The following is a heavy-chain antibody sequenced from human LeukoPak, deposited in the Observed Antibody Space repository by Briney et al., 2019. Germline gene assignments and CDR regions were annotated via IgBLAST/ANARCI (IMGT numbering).Heavy chain of an antibody. D-gene: IGHD5-12*01. CDR3: ARDLYSGYDTQFDY. J-gene: IGHJ4*02. V-gene: IGHV1-18*01. CDR2: ISAYNGNT. CDR1: GYTFTSYG. Sequence: ASVNVSCKASGYTFTSYGISWVRQAPGQGLEWMGWISAYNGNTNYAQKLQGRVTMTTDTSTSTAYMELRSLRSDDTAVYYCARDLYSGYDTQFDYWGQGTLVTVSS.